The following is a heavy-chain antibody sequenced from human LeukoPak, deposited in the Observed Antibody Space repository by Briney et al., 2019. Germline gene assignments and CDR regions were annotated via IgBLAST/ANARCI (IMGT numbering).Heavy chain of an antibody. D-gene: IGHD3-22*01. CDR2: IIPNLGTT. V-gene: IGHV1-69*04. J-gene: IGHJ4*02. CDR3: GTTNDGGGYQWGDFFDF. CDR1: GGTSNSHA. Sequence: GASVKVSCKASGGTSNSHAISWVRQAPGQGLEWMGRIIPNLGTTNRAQNFQDRVTLTADKSTNTAYMELTSLTSDDTAVYYCGTTNDGGGYQWGDFFDFWGQGTLVTVSS.